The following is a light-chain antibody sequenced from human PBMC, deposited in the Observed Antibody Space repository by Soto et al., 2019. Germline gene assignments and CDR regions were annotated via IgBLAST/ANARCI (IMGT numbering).Light chain of an antibody. CDR1: SGHSSYI. Sequence: QSVLTQSSSASASLGSSVKLTCTLSSGHSSYIIAWHQQQPGKAPRYLMKLEGSGSYHQGSVVPDRFSGSGSGADRYLTISNHQFEDEADYYCETWDSNTRVFGGGTKLTVL. V-gene: IGLV4-60*02. J-gene: IGLJ3*02. CDR2: LEGSGSY. CDR3: ETWDSNTRV.